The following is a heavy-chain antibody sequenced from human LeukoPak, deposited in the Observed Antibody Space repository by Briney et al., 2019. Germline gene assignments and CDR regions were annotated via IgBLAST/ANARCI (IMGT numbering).Heavy chain of an antibody. CDR1: GFTVSSNS. CDR2: INQDGSEK. V-gene: IGHV3-7*01. CDR3: ARDSNNYYYYMDV. D-gene: IGHD2/OR15-2a*01. Sequence: PGGSLRLSCTVSGFTVSSNSMSWVRQAPGKGLEWVANINQDGSEKYYVDSVKGRFTISRDNAKNSLYLQMNSLRAEDTAVYYCARDSNNYYYYMDVWGKGTTVTVSS. J-gene: IGHJ6*03.